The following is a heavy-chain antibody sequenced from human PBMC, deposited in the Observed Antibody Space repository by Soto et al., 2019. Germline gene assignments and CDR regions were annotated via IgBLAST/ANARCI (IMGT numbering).Heavy chain of an antibody. Sequence: QVQLVQSGAEVKKPGSSVKVSCKASGGTFSSYAISWVRQAPGQGLEWMGGIIPICGTANHAQKFQGRVTMTADESTSTAYMELSSLRSEDTAVYYCARDAPPRDYGDYEVDPWGQGTLVTVSS. CDR3: ARDAPPRDYGDYEVDP. CDR1: GGTFSSYA. J-gene: IGHJ5*02. D-gene: IGHD4-17*01. CDR2: IIPICGTA. V-gene: IGHV1-69*01.